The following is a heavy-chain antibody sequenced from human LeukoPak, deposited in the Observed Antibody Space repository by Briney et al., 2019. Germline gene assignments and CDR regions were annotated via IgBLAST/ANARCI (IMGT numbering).Heavy chain of an antibody. Sequence: GGSLRLSCAASGFTFSSYGMHWVRQAPGEGLKWVAVISHDGGYQDYADSVKGRFTISRDNPRNTLYLQMNSLRSKDTAVYYCAWELTKRYDSWGQGTLVTVSS. D-gene: IGHD5-24*01. CDR1: GFTFSSYG. CDR2: ISHDGGYQ. J-gene: IGHJ4*02. CDR3: AWELTKRYDS. V-gene: IGHV3-30*19.